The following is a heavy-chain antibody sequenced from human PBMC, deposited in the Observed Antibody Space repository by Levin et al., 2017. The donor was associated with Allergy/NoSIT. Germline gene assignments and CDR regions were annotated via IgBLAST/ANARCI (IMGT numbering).Heavy chain of an antibody. Sequence: GESLKISCAASGVTFTNYDMNWVRQIPGKGLEWVATISVSGANKYYADSVKGRFTISKDDSKNTLYLQMNSLRADDTALFYCAMTPSGTYYRRFDYWGQGTLVTVSS. CDR3: AMTPSGTYYRRFDY. CDR1: GVTFTNYD. CDR2: ISVSGANK. V-gene: IGHV3-23*01. D-gene: IGHD3-10*01. J-gene: IGHJ4*02.